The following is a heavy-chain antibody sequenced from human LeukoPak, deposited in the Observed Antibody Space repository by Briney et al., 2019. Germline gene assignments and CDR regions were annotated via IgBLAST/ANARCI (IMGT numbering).Heavy chain of an antibody. V-gene: IGHV1-2*02. CDR1: GYTFTGYY. CDR2: INPNSGGT. D-gene: IGHD2-2*01. CDR3: ARAYCSSTSCYSDYYYYYMDV. J-gene: IGHJ6*03. Sequence: GASVEVSCKASGYTFTGYYMHWVRQAPGQGLEWMGWINPNSGGTNYAQKFQGRVTMTRDTSISTAYMELSRLRSDDTAVYYCARAYCSSTSCYSDYYYYYMDVWGKGTTVTISS.